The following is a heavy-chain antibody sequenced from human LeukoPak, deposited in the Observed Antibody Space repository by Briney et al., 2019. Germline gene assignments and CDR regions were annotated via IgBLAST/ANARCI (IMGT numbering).Heavy chain of an antibody. CDR2: INWNGGST. CDR1: GFTFDDYG. Sequence: GGSLRLSCAASGFTFDDYGMSWVRQAPGKGLEWVSGINWNGGSTGYADSVKGRFTISRDNAKNSLYLQMNSLRAEDTALHYCAREGGRYDSSGYYDYWGQGTLVTVSS. V-gene: IGHV3-20*04. J-gene: IGHJ4*02. CDR3: AREGGRYDSSGYYDY. D-gene: IGHD3-22*01.